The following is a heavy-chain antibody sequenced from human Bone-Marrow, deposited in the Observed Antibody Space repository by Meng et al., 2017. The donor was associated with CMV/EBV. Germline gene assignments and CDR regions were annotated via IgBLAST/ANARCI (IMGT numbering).Heavy chain of an antibody. Sequence: CGFTFSTYAMSWVRQAPGKGLEWVSVIYSGGSTYYADSVKGRFTISRHNSKNTLYLQMNSLRAEDTVVYYCASDSGSGSYVGGMDVWGQGTTVTVSS. CDR3: ASDSGSGSYVGGMDV. D-gene: IGHD3-10*01. CDR1: GFTFSTYA. CDR2: IYSGGST. J-gene: IGHJ6*02. V-gene: IGHV3-53*04.